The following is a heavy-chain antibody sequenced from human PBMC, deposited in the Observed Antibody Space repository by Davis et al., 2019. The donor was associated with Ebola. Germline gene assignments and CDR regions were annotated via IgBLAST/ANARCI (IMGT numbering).Heavy chain of an antibody. CDR1: GYTFSSFW. CDR3: VRDGSTWFGYFQH. V-gene: IGHV3-74*01. D-gene: IGHD3-16*01. Sequence: HTGGSLRLSCAGSGYTFSSFWMNWVREAPGKGLEWVSRINSDGTSTNYTDAVRGRFTISRDNANNTLYLQMNGLRAEDTAVYYCVRDGSTWFGYFQHWGRGTPVTVSS. J-gene: IGHJ1*01. CDR2: INSDGTST.